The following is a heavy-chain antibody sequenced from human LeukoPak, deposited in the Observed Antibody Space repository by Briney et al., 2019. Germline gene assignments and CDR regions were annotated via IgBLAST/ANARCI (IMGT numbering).Heavy chain of an antibody. V-gene: IGHV1-2*02. Sequence: GASVKVSCKAPGYTFTDYYIHWVRQAPGQGLEWMGWINPNSGGTKYAQKFQGRVTMTRDTSIGTAYMELSSLRSDDTAVYYCAREGNSYGYSLDFWGQGTLVTVSS. D-gene: IGHD5-18*01. CDR2: INPNSGGT. CDR1: GYTFTDYY. J-gene: IGHJ4*02. CDR3: AREGNSYGYSLDF.